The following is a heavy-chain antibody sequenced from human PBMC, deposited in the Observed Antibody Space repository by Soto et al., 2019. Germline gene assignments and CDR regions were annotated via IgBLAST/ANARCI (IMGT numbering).Heavy chain of an antibody. CDR3: PRQLWFGETWLDY. J-gene: IGHJ4*02. Sequence: SETLSLTCSVSGGSSSSSSFYWGWIRQTPGKGLEWLGRIYYSGSTYYNPSLKSRVPISVDTSKKQLPLKLDSVTAADTAVYYCPRQLWFGETWLDYWGQGTLGTVSS. CDR2: IYYSGST. D-gene: IGHD3-10*01. V-gene: IGHV4-39*01. CDR1: GGSSSSSSFY.